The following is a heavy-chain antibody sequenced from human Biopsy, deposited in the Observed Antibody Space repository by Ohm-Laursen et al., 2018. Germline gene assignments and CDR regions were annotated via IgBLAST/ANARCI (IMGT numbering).Heavy chain of an antibody. CDR3: ARDVGSSGWYYYGMDV. CDR2: TRNNGKTYTK. D-gene: IGHD6-19*01. Sequence: GSLRLSCAASGFTLSDHNMDWVRLALGKGLEWVGRTRNNGKTYTKEYAASVKGRFTISRDDSKNSLYLQMNSLKTEDTAVYFCARDVGSSGWYYYGMDVWGQGTTVTVSS. J-gene: IGHJ6*02. CDR1: GFTLSDHN. V-gene: IGHV3-72*01.